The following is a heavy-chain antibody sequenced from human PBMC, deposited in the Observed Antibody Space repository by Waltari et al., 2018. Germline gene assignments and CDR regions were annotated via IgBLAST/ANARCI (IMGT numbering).Heavy chain of an antibody. Sequence: EVELVQSGAEVRKPGESLKISCKASGYNFATYWIGWVRQMPGKGLEWMGNIYPGDSDTTYNPSFQGQVTISVDKSISTAYLQWSSLKAPATAIYYCARLPGSDGAGWGFDYWGQGTLVTVSS. D-gene: IGHD7-27*01. CDR2: IYPGDSDT. CDR1: GYNFATYW. CDR3: ARLPGSDGAGWGFDY. V-gene: IGHV5-51*01. J-gene: IGHJ4*02.